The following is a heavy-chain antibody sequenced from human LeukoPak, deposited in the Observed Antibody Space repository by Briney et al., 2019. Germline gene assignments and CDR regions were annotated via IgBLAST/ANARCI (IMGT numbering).Heavy chain of an antibody. J-gene: IGHJ4*02. D-gene: IGHD2-2*01. CDR2: ISYDGSNK. V-gene: IGHV3-33*08. Sequence: GGSLRLSCAASGFTFSSYGMHWVRQARGKGLEWVAVISYDGSNKYYADSVKGRFTISRDNSKNTLYLQMNSLRAEDTAVYYCARAGDIVVVPAATNPNFDYWGQGTLVTVSS. CDR3: ARAGDIVVVPAATNPNFDY. CDR1: GFTFSSYG.